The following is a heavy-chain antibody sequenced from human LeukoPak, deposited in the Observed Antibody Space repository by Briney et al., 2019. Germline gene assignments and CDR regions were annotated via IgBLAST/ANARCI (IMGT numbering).Heavy chain of an antibody. Sequence: SETLSLTCTVSGGSISSSSYSWGWIRQPPGKGLEWIGSIYYSGSTYYNPSLKSRVTISVDTSKNQFSLKLSSVTAADTAVYYCARLPGIAVAGSIYYYYGMDVWGQGTTVTVSS. D-gene: IGHD6-19*01. CDR1: GGSISSSSYS. CDR2: IYYSGST. CDR3: ARLPGIAVAGSIYYYYGMDV. V-gene: IGHV4-39*01. J-gene: IGHJ6*02.